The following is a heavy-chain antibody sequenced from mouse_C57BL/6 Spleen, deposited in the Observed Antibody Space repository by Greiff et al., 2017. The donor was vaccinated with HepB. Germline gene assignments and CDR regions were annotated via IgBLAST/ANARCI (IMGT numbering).Heavy chain of an antibody. CDR2: ISSGGSYT. J-gene: IGHJ2*01. Sequence: EVQGVESGGDLVKPGGSLKLSCAASGFTFSSYGMSWVRQTPDKRLEWVATISSGGSYTYYPDSVKGRFTISRDNAKNTLYLQMSSLKSEDTAMYYCARGGRQGSDYWGQGTTLTVSS. V-gene: IGHV5-6*01. CDR3: ARGGRQGSDY. D-gene: IGHD3-2*02. CDR1: GFTFSSYG.